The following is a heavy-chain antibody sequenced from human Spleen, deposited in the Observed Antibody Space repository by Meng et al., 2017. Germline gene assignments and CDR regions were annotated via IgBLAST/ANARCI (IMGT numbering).Heavy chain of an antibody. J-gene: IGHJ4*02. Sequence: QVQLGQSGTEVKKPGASVKVSCDASGYTLSRDGFSWVRQAPGQGLEWLGWINTYTGKTDYAQKFQGRVTLTTDTFTSTAYMELRSLRSDDTAVYYCARAYTSSGPFDYWGQGTLVTVSS. CDR2: INTYTGKT. D-gene: IGHD6-13*01. CDR3: ARAYTSSGPFDY. V-gene: IGHV1-18*01. CDR1: GYTLSRDG.